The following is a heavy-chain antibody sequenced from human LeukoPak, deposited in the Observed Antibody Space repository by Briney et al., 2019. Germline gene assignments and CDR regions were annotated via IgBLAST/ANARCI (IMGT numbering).Heavy chain of an antibody. D-gene: IGHD6-6*01. CDR3: AKGSRSIAVDNLCDY. CDR2: ISSSGGST. Sequence: PGGSLGLSCAASGFTFRNYVIHWVRQAPGRGLEWVSVISSSGGSTYYADSVKGRFTISRDNSKNTLYLQMNSLRAEDTAVYYCAKGSRSIAVDNLCDYWGQGTLVTVSS. V-gene: IGHV3-23*01. J-gene: IGHJ4*02. CDR1: GFTFRNYV.